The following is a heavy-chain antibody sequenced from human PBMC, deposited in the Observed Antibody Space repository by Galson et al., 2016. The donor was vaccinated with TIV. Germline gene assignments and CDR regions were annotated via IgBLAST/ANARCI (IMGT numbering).Heavy chain of an antibody. V-gene: IGHV3-30*03. CDR2: ISYDGNYK. Sequence: SLRLSCAVSGFTFSDHGMHWVRQAPGKGLEWVAVISYDGNYKSYGDSVRGRFTISRDNSKNTLYLQMNSLRAEDTAVYFCAREFYLNYYYGMDVWGQGTTVTVSS. CDR3: AREFYLNYYYGMDV. CDR1: GFTFSDHG. J-gene: IGHJ6*02. D-gene: IGHD2/OR15-2a*01.